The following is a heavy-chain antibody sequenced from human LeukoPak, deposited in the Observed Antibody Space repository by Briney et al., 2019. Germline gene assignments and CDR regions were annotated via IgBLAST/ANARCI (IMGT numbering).Heavy chain of an antibody. CDR3: ARRTHSIVVVPAARSGCFDA. J-gene: IGHJ5*02. D-gene: IGHD2-2*01. V-gene: IGHV4-34*01. Sequence: SETLSLTCAVYGGSFSGYYWSWIRQPPGKGLEWVGEINHSGSTNYNPSLKSRVAISVDTSKNQFSLKLSSVTAADTAVYYCARRTHSIVVVPAARSGCFDAWGQGTLVTVSS. CDR1: GGSFSGYY. CDR2: INHSGST.